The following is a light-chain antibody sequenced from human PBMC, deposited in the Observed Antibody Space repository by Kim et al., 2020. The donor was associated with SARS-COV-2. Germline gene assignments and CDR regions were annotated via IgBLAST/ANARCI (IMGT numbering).Light chain of an antibody. V-gene: IGLV3-21*03. Sequence: SYELTQPPSVSVAPRKTATIACGGDSVGSATVNWYQHKPGQAPVLVVYNDDDRPSGIPERFSGSNSGNTATLTITRVEPGDEADYYCQVWDNSAHLIFGGGTQLTVL. J-gene: IGLJ2*01. CDR1: SVGSAT. CDR3: QVWDNSAHLI. CDR2: NDD.